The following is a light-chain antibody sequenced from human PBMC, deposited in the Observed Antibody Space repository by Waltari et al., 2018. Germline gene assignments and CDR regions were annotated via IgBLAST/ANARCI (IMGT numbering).Light chain of an antibody. J-gene: IGLJ2*01. CDR1: GLPRHY. V-gene: IGLV3-25*03. Sequence: SYDLTQPPSVSVSPGQTARTTCSGDGLPRHYTYWYQQRSGQAPLLVMYKDNQRPSGIPDRFSGSTSGTTVTLTISGVQAEDEADYLCQSVDTSGTYVVFGGGTKLTVL. CDR3: QSVDTSGTYVV. CDR2: KDN.